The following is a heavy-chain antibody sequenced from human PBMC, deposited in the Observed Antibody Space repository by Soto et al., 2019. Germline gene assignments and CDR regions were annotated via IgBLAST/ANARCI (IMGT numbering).Heavy chain of an antibody. J-gene: IGHJ6*02. D-gene: IGHD5-18*01. CDR3: ASDRGYSYGFAGPAYYYGMDV. Sequence: SVKVSCKASGYTFTSYGISWVRQAPGQGLEWMGGIIPIFGTANYAQKFQGRVTITADESTSTAYMELSSLRSEDTAVYYCASDRGYSYGFAGPAYYYGMDVWGQGTTVTVSS. CDR1: GYTFTSYG. CDR2: IIPIFGTA. V-gene: IGHV1-69*13.